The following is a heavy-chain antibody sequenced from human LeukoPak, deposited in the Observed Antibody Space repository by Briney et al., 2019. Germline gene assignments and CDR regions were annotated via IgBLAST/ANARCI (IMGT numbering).Heavy chain of an antibody. V-gene: IGHV3-33*06. CDR2: IWYDGSNK. CDR1: GFTFSSYG. J-gene: IGHJ4*02. Sequence: PGGSLRLSCAASGFTFSSYGMHWVRQAPGKGLEWVAVIWYDGSNKYYADSVKGRFTISRDNSKNTLYLQMNSLRAEDTAVCYCAKGPWVRGRPGYFDYWGQGTLVTVSS. D-gene: IGHD3-10*01. CDR3: AKGPWVRGRPGYFDY.